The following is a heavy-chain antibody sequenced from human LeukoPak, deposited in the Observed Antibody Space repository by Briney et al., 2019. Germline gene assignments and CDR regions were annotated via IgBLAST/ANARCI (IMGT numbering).Heavy chain of an antibody. CDR3: ARVSPYSSSWYQHAFDI. V-gene: IGHV1-18*01. CDR2: ISAYNGNT. CDR1: GYTFTSYG. Sequence: GASVKVSCKASGYTFTSYGISWVRQAPGRGLEWMGWISAYNGNTNYAQKLQGRVTMTTDTSTSTAYMELRSLRSDDTAVYYCARVSPYSSSWYQHAFDIWGQGTMVTVSS. J-gene: IGHJ3*02. D-gene: IGHD6-13*01.